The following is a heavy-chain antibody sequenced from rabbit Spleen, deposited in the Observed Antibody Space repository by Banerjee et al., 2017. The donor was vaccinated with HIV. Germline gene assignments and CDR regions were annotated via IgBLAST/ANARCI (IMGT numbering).Heavy chain of an antibody. CDR3: ARDLVAAIGWNFNL. J-gene: IGHJ4*01. D-gene: IGHD5-1*01. Sequence: QEQLEESGGGLVKPEGSLTLTCKASGFSFSDRDVMCWVRQAPGKGLEWIACINAATGKPVYATWAKGRFTISRTSSTTVTLRMTSLTVADTATYFCARDLVAAIGWNFNLWGPGTLVTVS. CDR1: GFSFSDRDV. V-gene: IGHV1S45*01. CDR2: INAATGKP.